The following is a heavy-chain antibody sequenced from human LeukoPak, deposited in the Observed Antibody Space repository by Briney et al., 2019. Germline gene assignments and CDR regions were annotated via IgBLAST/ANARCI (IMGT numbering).Heavy chain of an antibody. CDR2: ISTYNGNT. Sequence: ASVKVSCKTSGYTFTNCGISWVRQAPGQGLEWMGWISTYNGNTNYAQKLQGRVTMTTDTSTRTAYMELRSLRSDDTAVYYCATYSYAYGMDVWGQGTTVTASS. CDR3: ATYSYAYGMDV. V-gene: IGHV1-18*01. J-gene: IGHJ6*02. CDR1: GYTFTNCG. D-gene: IGHD5-18*01.